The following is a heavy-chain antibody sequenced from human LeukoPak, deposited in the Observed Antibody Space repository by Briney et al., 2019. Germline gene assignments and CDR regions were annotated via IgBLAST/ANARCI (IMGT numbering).Heavy chain of an antibody. CDR3: ARDYKYAFDN. J-gene: IGHJ4*02. D-gene: IGHD5-24*01. CDR1: GFTLSDYS. Sequence: PGGSLRLSCGASGFTLSDYSMNWVRQAPGKGLEWISYIGIDSGNTNYADSVKGRFTISGDKAKNSLYLQMNSLRVEDTAVYYCARDYKYAFDNWGQGTLVTVSS. CDR2: IGIDSGNT. V-gene: IGHV3-48*01.